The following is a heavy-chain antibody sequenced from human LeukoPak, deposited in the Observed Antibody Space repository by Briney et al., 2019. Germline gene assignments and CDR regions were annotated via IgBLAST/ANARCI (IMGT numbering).Heavy chain of an antibody. CDR1: GGTFSSYA. J-gene: IGHJ6*04. CDR2: IIPIFGTA. V-gene: IGHV1-69*06. D-gene: IGHD1-1*01. Sequence: SVKVSCKASGGTFSSYAISWVRQAPGQGLEWMGGIIPIFGTANYAQKFQGRVTITADKSTSTAYMELSSLRSEDTAVCYCARGTRPYYYYGMDVWGKGTTVTVSS. CDR3: ARGTRPYYYYGMDV.